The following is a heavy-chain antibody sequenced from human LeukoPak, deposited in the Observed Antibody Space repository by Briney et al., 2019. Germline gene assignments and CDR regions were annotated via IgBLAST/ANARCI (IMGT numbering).Heavy chain of an antibody. J-gene: IGHJ4*02. CDR3: ARVAVAGSFDY. Sequence: VGSLRLSCAASGFTFSSYSMNWVRQAPGKGLEWVSSISSSSSYIYYADSVKGRFTISRDNAKNSLYLQMNSLRAEDTAVYYCARVAVAGSFDYWGQGTLVTVSS. CDR1: GFTFSSYS. CDR2: ISSSSSYI. D-gene: IGHD6-19*01. V-gene: IGHV3-21*01.